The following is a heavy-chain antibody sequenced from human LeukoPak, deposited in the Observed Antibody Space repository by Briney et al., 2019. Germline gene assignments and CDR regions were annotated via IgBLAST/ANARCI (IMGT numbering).Heavy chain of an antibody. J-gene: IGHJ4*02. CDR3: ARDQYDTWSRRGNFDS. CDR2: IKLDGSEK. CDR1: GFSFGKYR. D-gene: IGHD3/OR15-3a*01. V-gene: IGHV3-7*03. Sequence: PGGSLRLSCVASGFSFGKYRMSWVRQAPGKGLGWVANIKLDGSEKNYVDSVKGRFTISRGNTKNSLYLQMNSLRAEDTAVFYCARDQYDTWSRRGNFDSWGQGTLVIVSS.